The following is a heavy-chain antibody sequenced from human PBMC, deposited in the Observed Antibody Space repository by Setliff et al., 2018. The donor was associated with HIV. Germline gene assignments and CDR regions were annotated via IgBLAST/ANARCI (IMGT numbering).Heavy chain of an antibody. V-gene: IGHV3-30*01. Sequence: PGESLRLSCAASGFIFSTFPMHWVRQAPGKGLEWVAVMSGDANSQYYADSVRGRFTISRDNSKNTVYLQMNSLTTEDTAVYYCARDRNCGNGCYSSADHWGRGTLVTVSS. J-gene: IGHJ4*02. CDR2: MSGDANSQ. CDR1: GFIFSTFP. D-gene: IGHD2-21*01. CDR3: ARDRNCGNGCYSSADH.